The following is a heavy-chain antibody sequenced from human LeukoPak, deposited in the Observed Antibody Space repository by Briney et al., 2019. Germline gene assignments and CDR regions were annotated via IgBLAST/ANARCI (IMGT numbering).Heavy chain of an antibody. CDR2: ISSSGNTI. D-gene: IGHD2-15*01. V-gene: IGHV3-48*03. J-gene: IGHJ6*02. CDR1: GFTFSSYE. Sequence: PGGSLRLSCAASGFTFSSYEMNWVRQAPGKGLEWVSYISSSGNTIYYADSVKGRFTISRDKAKNSLYLQMNSLRGDDTAVYCCASNVGPRRRSPVVMDVWGQGATGTVSS. CDR3: ASNVGPRRRSPVVMDV.